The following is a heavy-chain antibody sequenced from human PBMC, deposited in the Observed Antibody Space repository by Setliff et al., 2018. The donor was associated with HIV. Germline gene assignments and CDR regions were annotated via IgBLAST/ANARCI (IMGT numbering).Heavy chain of an antibody. Sequence: SQTLSLPCAISVDSGSHNNAACNWIRQSPSGGLEWLGRTHYRSKWYNDYAASLKGRMNIISDTSRNQFSLPLNSVTPEDTAIYYCARVHEAQCGYRFDYWGQGIQVTVSS. CDR2: THYRSKWYN. CDR3: ARVHEAQCGYRFDY. CDR1: VDSGSHNNAA. D-gene: IGHD6-25*01. J-gene: IGHJ4*02. V-gene: IGHV6-1*01.